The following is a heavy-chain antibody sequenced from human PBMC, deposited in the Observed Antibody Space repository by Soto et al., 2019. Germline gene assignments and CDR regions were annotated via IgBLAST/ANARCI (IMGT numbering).Heavy chain of an antibody. CDR2: ISSSGSTI. CDR1: GFTFSDYY. Sequence: GGSLRLSCAASGFTFSDYYMSWIRQAPGKGLEWVSYISSSGSTIYYADSVKGRFTISRDNAKNSLYLQMNSLRAEDTVVYYCAPSGGVFRCLEWFPGGYWGQGTLVTVSS. J-gene: IGHJ4*02. D-gene: IGHD3-3*01. CDR3: APSGGVFRCLEWFPGGY. V-gene: IGHV3-11*01.